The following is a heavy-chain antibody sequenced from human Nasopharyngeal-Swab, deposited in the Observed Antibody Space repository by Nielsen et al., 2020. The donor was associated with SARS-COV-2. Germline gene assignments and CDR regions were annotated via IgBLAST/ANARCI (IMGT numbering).Heavy chain of an antibody. Sequence: GESLKISCAASGFTFSDYYMSWIRQAPGKGLEWVSYISSSGSTIYYADSVKGRFTISRDNAKNSLYLQMNSLRAEDTAVYYCARGYYYDSSGYYYGYYYYYGMDVWGQGTLVTVSS. CDR3: ARGYYYDSSGYYYGYYYYYGMDV. D-gene: IGHD3-22*01. CDR2: ISSSGSTI. CDR1: GFTFSDYY. V-gene: IGHV3-11*01. J-gene: IGHJ6*02.